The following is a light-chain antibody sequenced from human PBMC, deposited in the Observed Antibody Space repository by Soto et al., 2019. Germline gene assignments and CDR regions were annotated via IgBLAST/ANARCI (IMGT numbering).Light chain of an antibody. CDR1: SSDVGGYNY. CDR3: CSYAGSYTSPYV. Sequence: QSVLTQPRSVSGSPGQSVTISCTGTSSDVGGYNYVSWYQQHPGKAPKLMIYDVSKRPSGDPDRFSGSKSGNTASLTISGLQAEDEADYYCCSYAGSYTSPYVFGTGTKVTVL. V-gene: IGLV2-11*01. J-gene: IGLJ1*01. CDR2: DVS.